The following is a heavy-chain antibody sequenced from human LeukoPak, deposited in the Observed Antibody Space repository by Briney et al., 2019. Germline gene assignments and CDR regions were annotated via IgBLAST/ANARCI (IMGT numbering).Heavy chain of an antibody. CDR1: GGSISSSSYY. J-gene: IGHJ4*02. V-gene: IGHV4-39*07. CDR3: ARGGTWYSSSLPPFDY. CDR2: IYYSGST. Sequence: SETLSLTCTVSGGSISSSSYYWGWIRQPPGKGLEWIGSIYYSGSTYYNPSLKSRVTISVDRSKNQFSLKLSSVAAADTAVYYCARGGTWYSSSLPPFDYWGQGTLVTVSS. D-gene: IGHD6-13*01.